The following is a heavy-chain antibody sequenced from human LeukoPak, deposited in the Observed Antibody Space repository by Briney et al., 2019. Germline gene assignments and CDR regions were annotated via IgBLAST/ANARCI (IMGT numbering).Heavy chain of an antibody. D-gene: IGHD2-15*01. V-gene: IGHV4-59*01. CDR2: IYYSGST. CDR1: GGSISSYY. Sequence: SETLSLTCTVSGGSISSYYWSWIRQPPGKGLEWIGYIYYSGSTNYNPSLKSRVTISVDTSKNQFSLKLSSVTAADTAMYYCARARGYCSGGSCYRQGWFDPWGQGTLVTVSS. CDR3: ARARGYCSGGSCYRQGWFDP. J-gene: IGHJ5*02.